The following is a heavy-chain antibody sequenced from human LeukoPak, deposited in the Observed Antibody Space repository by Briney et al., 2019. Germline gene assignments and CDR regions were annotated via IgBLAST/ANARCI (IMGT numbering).Heavy chain of an antibody. V-gene: IGHV3-21*01. CDR1: GFTFTSYS. Sequence: GGSLRLSCAASGFTFTSYSMSWVRQAPGKGLEWVSSISSTSSYIYYADSVKGRFTISRDNAKNSLYLQMNILRAEDTAVYYCAGGVRGVIFTAFDMWGQGTRVTVSS. J-gene: IGHJ3*02. CDR2: ISSTSSYI. CDR3: AGGVRGVIFTAFDM. D-gene: IGHD3-10*01.